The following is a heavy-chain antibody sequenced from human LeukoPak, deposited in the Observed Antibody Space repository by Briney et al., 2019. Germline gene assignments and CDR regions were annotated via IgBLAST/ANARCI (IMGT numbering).Heavy chain of an antibody. CDR3: ARTGYSSSWHYYDYGMDV. CDR2: IYTSGST. CDR1: GGSISSGSYY. D-gene: IGHD6-13*01. J-gene: IGHJ6*02. V-gene: IGHV4-61*02. Sequence: SQTLSLTCTVSGGSISSGSYYWSWLRHPAGKGLEWIGRIYTSGSTNYNPSLKSRVTISVDTSKNQFSLKLSSVTAADTAVYYCARTGYSSSWHYYDYGMDVWGQGTTVTVSS.